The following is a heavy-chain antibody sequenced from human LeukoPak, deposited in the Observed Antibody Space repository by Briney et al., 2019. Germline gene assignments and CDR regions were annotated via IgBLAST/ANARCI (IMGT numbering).Heavy chain of an antibody. CDR2: INHSGST. J-gene: IGHJ4*02. CDR1: GGSFSGYY. CDR3: ARVVPSLVLFDY. V-gene: IGHV4-34*01. D-gene: IGHD6-13*01. Sequence: SETLSVTCAVYGGSFSGYYWSWIRQPPGKGLEWIGEINHSGSTNYNPSLKSRVTISVDTSKNQFSLKLSSVTAADTAVYYCARVVPSLVLFDYWGQGTLVTVSS.